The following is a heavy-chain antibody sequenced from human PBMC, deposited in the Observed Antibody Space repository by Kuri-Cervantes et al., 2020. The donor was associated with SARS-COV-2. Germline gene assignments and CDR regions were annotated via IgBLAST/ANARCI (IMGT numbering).Heavy chain of an antibody. J-gene: IGHJ4*02. CDR2: IYSGGSST. D-gene: IGHD3-3*01. CDR1: GFTFSSYA. Sequence: GGSLRLSCAASGFTFSSYAMSWVRQAPGKGLEWVSVIYSGGSSTYYADSVKGRFTISRDNSKNTLYLQMNSLRAEDTAVYYCAKVAKHYDFWSGPSAAYYFDYWGQGTLVTVSS. V-gene: IGHV3-23*03. CDR3: AKVAKHYDFWSGPSAAYYFDY.